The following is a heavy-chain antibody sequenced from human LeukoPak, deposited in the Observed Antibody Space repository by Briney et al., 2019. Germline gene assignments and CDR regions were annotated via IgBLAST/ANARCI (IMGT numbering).Heavy chain of an antibody. D-gene: IGHD1-26*01. CDR2: INAGNGNT. Sequence: GSSVKVSCKASGYTFTSYAMHWVRQAPGQRLEWMGWINAGNGNTKYSQKFQGRVTITRDTSASTAYMELSSLRSEDTAVYYCARESPLVGAYPFDYWGQGTLVTVSS. J-gene: IGHJ4*02. CDR3: ARESPLVGAYPFDY. CDR1: GYTFTSYA. V-gene: IGHV1-3*01.